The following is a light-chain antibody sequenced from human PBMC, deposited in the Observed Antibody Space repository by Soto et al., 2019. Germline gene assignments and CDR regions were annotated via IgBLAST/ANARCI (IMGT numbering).Light chain of an antibody. CDR2: AAS. CDR1: QSISSY. J-gene: IGKJ1*01. Sequence: DIQMTQSPSSLSASVGDRVTITCRASQSISSYLNWYQQKPGKAPKLLIYAASSLQSGVPSRFSGSGSGTDFTITISSLQPEDFATYYCQQSYSTSVTFGQGTKVEIK. V-gene: IGKV1-39*01. CDR3: QQSYSTSVT.